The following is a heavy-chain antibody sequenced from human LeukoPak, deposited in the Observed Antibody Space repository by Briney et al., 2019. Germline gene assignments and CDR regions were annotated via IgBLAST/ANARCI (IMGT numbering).Heavy chain of an antibody. CDR3: ARCERAAQPPSDY. CDR1: GYSISSGYY. CDR2: IYHSGST. D-gene: IGHD6-13*01. J-gene: IGHJ4*02. V-gene: IGHV4-38-2*01. Sequence: SETLSLTCAVSGYSISSGYYWGWIRQPPGKGLEWTGSIYHSGSTYYNPSLKSRVTISVDTSKNQFSLKLSSVTAADTAVYYCARCERAAQPPSDYWGQGTLVTVSS.